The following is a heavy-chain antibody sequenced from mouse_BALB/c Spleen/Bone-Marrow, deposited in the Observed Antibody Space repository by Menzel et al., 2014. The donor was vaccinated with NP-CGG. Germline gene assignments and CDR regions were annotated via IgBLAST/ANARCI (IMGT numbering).Heavy chain of an antibody. CDR2: IYPGSGNT. J-gene: IGHJ3*01. CDR3: AGDVAY. D-gene: IGHD3-3*01. V-gene: IGHV1-63*01. CDR1: GYAFTNYW. Sequence: VKLQESGAGLVRPGTSVKISCKASGYAFTNYWLGWVKQRPGHGLEWIGDIYPGSGNTYYNEKFKGKATLTADKSSSTAYMQLSSLTSEDSAVYFCAGDVAYWGQGTLVTVSA.